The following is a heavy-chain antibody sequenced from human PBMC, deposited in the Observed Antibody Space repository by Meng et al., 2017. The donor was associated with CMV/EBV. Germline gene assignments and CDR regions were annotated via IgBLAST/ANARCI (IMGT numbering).Heavy chain of an antibody. CDR2: MNPNSGNT. Sequence: ASVKVSCKASGYTFTSYDINWVRQATGQGLEWMGWMNPNSGNTGYVQKFQGRVTMTRNTSISTAYMELSSLRSEDTAVYYCASVPPGRPVIMAYWGQGTLVTVSS. D-gene: IGHD3-9*01. J-gene: IGHJ4*02. CDR3: ASVPPGRPVIMAY. CDR1: GYTFTSYD. V-gene: IGHV1-8*01.